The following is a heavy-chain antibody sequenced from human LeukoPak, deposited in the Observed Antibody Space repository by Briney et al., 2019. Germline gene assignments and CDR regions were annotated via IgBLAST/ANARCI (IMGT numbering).Heavy chain of an antibody. Sequence: GGTLRLSCAASGFTFSSYGMSWVRQAPGKGLEWVSYISSSGSTIHYADSVKGRFTISRDNAKNSLYLQMNSLRAEDTAVYYCATTWEGYRSSWYSRSFDYWGQGTLVTVSS. CDR2: ISSSGSTI. CDR1: GFTFSSYG. CDR3: ATTWEGYRSSWYSRSFDY. J-gene: IGHJ4*02. D-gene: IGHD6-13*01. V-gene: IGHV3-48*04.